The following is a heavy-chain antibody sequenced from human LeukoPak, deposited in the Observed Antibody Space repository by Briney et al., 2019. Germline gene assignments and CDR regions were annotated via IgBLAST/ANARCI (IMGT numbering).Heavy chain of an antibody. CDR3: ARGAPPGIAAAGTKFDP. D-gene: IGHD6-13*01. Sequence: PSETLSLTCAVYGGSFSGYYWSWIRQPPGKGLEWIGEINHSGSTNYNPSLKSRVTISVDTSKNQSSLKLSSVTAADTAVYYCARGAPPGIAAAGTKFDPWGQGTLVTVSS. J-gene: IGHJ5*02. CDR1: GGSFSGYY. V-gene: IGHV4-34*01. CDR2: INHSGST.